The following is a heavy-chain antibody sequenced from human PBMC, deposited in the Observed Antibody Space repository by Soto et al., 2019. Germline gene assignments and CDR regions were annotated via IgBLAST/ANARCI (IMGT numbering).Heavy chain of an antibody. CDR2: ISSSGSTI. Sequence: GGSLRLSCADSGFTFSSYEMNWVRQAPGKGLEWVSYISSSGSTIYYADSVKGRFTISRDNAKNSLYLQMNSLRAEDTAVYYCARDRDIVVVPAATHYYYGMDVWGQGTTVTVSS. V-gene: IGHV3-48*03. CDR3: ARDRDIVVVPAATHYYYGMDV. D-gene: IGHD2-2*01. CDR1: GFTFSSYE. J-gene: IGHJ6*02.